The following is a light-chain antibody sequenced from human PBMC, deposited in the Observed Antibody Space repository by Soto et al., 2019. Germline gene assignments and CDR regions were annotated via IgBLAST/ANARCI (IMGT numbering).Light chain of an antibody. J-gene: IGLJ1*01. V-gene: IGLV1-40*01. CDR2: GNT. CDR3: QSHDSSLHASV. CDR1: SSNIGAGYD. Sequence: QSVLTQPPPVSGAPGQRVTISCTGSSSNIGAGYDVHWYLQLPGTAPKLLIYGNTNRPSGVPDRFSGSKSGSSASLAITGLQAEDEADYYCQSHDSSLHASVFGTGTKLTVL.